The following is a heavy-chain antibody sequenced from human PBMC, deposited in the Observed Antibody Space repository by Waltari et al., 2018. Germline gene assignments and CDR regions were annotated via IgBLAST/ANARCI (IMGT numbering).Heavy chain of an antibody. CDR2: IYNTGRT. CDR1: GASIDSFY. CDR3: AVYAFGTCYPI. D-gene: IGHD3-9*01. J-gene: IGHJ3*02. Sequence: QVQVQASGPGQVEPSETLSLTCSVSGASIDSFYWSWIRQSAGKGLQWIGRIYNTGRTNYNPSLKSRVTMSVDTSRSQFSLNLSSVTAADTAVYYCAVYAFGTCYPIWGQGTMVTVSS. V-gene: IGHV4-4*07.